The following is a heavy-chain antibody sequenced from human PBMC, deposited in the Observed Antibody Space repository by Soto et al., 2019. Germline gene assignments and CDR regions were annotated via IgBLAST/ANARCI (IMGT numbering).Heavy chain of an antibody. V-gene: IGHV1-8*01. J-gene: IGHJ4*02. D-gene: IGHD6-19*01. CDR1: EYTFSSYD. Sequence: QVQLVQSGAEVKKPGPSLKVSAKAPEYTFSSYDITWVRQAPGQGLEWRGWLNPNSGDTGYAQKFQGRVTLTRNTSINTAYIELSSLTSDDTAVYYCATSGGGWYLYWGQGTLVTVSS. CDR3: ATSGGGWYLY. CDR2: LNPNSGDT.